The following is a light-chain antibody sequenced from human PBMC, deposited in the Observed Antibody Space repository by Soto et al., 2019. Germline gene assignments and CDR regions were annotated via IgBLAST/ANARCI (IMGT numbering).Light chain of an antibody. V-gene: IGKV3-20*01. J-gene: IGKJ1*01. CDR2: GAS. CDR1: QSVSSSY. Sequence: EIVLTQSPGTLSLSPGERATLSCRASQSVSSSYLAWYQQKPGQAPRLLIYGASSRAIGIPDRFSGSGSGTDFTLTISRLEPEDFAVYSCQQYGSLPWTFGQGTKV. CDR3: QQYGSLPWT.